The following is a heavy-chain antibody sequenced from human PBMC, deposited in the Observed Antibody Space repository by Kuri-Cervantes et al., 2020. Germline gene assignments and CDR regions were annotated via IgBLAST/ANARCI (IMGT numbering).Heavy chain of an antibody. CDR3: AKFREYYYGSGSDYYMDV. J-gene: IGHJ6*03. V-gene: IGHV3-30*02. CDR1: GFTLSSYS. Sequence: GESLKISCAASGFTLSSYSMNWVRQAPGKGLEWVAVIWYDGSNKYYADSVKGRFTISRDNSRNTLYLQMNSLRAEDTAVYYCAKFREYYYGSGSDYYMDVWGKGTTVTVSS. D-gene: IGHD3-10*01. CDR2: IWYDGSNK.